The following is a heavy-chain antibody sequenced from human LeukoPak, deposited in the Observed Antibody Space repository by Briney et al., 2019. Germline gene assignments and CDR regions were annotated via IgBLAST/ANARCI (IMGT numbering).Heavy chain of an antibody. V-gene: IGHV3-7*03. J-gene: IGHJ4*02. CDR1: GFTFNKSW. CDR2: IKEDGTQK. D-gene: IGHD3-22*01. CDR3: ARDPYDEGLFDY. Sequence: GGSLRLSCAASGFTFNKSWMSWVRQAPGKGPEWVANIKEDGTQKYYVDSVRGRFTISRDNAKNSLYLQMNSLRAEDTAVYYCARDPYDEGLFDYWGQGTLVTVSS.